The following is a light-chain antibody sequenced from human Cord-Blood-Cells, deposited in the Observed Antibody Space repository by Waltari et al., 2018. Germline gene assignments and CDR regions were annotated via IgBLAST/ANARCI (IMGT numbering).Light chain of an antibody. CDR2: DVS. CDR3: SSYTSSSTLV. Sequence: QSALTQPASVSASPGQSLTISCTGTSSDVGGYTYVSWYQPHPGKAPKLMIYDVSNRPSGVSNRFSGSKSGNTASLTISGLQAEDEADYYCSSYTSSSTLVFGTGTKVTVL. J-gene: IGLJ1*01. V-gene: IGLV2-14*01. CDR1: SSDVGGYTY.